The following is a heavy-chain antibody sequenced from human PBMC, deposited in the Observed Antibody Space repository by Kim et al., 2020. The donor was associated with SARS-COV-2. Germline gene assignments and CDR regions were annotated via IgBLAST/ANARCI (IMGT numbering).Heavy chain of an antibody. J-gene: IGHJ3*02. Sequence: GGSLTLSCAASGFTFSSYWMSWVRQAPGKGLEWVANIKQDGSEKYYVDSVKGRFTISRDNAKNSLYLQMNSLRAEDTAVYYCARGWDIVVVPAAMCAFDIWGQGTMVTVSS. CDR3: ARGWDIVVVPAAMCAFDI. CDR2: IKQDGSEK. D-gene: IGHD2-2*01. CDR1: GFTFSSYW. V-gene: IGHV3-7*01.